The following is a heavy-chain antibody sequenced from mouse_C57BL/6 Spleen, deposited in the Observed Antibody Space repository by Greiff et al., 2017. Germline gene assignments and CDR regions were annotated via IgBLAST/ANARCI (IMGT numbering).Heavy chain of an antibody. CDR1: GFTFSSYG. J-gene: IGHJ4*01. CDR2: ISSGGSYT. CDR3: AKQDDGSPYYSAMDY. V-gene: IGHV5-6*01. Sequence: EVQVVESGGDLVKPGGSLKLSCAASGFTFSSYGMSWVRQTPDKRLEWVGTISSGGSYTYYPDSVKGRFTISRDTAKNTLYLQMSSLTSEDTAMYYCAKQDDGSPYYSAMDYWGQGTSVTVSS. D-gene: IGHD1-1*01.